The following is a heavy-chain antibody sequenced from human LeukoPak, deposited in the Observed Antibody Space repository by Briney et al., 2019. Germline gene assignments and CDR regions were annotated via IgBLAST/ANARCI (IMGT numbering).Heavy chain of an antibody. Sequence: GGSLRLSCAASGFAFSTYSMNWVRQAPGKGLEWISYISGGSSTMHYADSVRGRSTISRDNDKSSLYLQMNSLRDEDTAVYYCGRDGGHSDSSGYYYSYAFDIWGQGTLVTVSS. D-gene: IGHD3-22*01. V-gene: IGHV3-48*02. CDR1: GFAFSTYS. J-gene: IGHJ3*02. CDR2: ISGGSSTM. CDR3: GRDGGHSDSSGYYYSYAFDI.